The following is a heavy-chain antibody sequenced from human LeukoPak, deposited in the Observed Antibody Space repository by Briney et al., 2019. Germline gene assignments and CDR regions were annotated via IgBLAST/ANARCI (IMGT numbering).Heavy chain of an antibody. CDR3: ARLNIIGSSPVHHFDY. Sequence: SETLSLTCNVSGGSISPYYWSWIRQSPGKGLELIGYIYYSGYTNYNPSLKSRVTISLDTSKNQFSLKLSSVTAADTAMYYCARLNIIGSSPVHHFDYWGQGTLVTVSS. D-gene: IGHD6-13*01. J-gene: IGHJ4*02. CDR1: GGSISPYY. V-gene: IGHV4-59*08. CDR2: IYYSGYT.